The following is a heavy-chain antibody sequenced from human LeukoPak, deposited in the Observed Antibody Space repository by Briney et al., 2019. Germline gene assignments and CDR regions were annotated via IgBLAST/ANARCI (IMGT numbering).Heavy chain of an antibody. Sequence: GGSLRLSCAASGFTFSSYAMSWVRQAPGKGLEWVSAISGSGGSTYYADSVKGRFTISRDNSKNTLYLQMNSLRAEDTAVYYCAKDAVLRYFDWLLQNYGMDVWGQGTTVTVSS. CDR2: ISGSGGST. D-gene: IGHD3-9*01. V-gene: IGHV3-23*01. J-gene: IGHJ6*02. CDR3: AKDAVLRYFDWLLQNYGMDV. CDR1: GFTFSSYA.